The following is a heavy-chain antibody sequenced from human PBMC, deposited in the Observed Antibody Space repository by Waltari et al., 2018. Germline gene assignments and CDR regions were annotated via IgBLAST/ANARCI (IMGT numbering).Heavy chain of an antibody. J-gene: IGHJ4*02. CDR2: IYYSGST. D-gene: IGHD6-13*01. CDR1: GGSISSYY. Sequence: QVQLQQWGAGLLKPSETLSLTCTVSGGSISSYYWSWLRQPPGKGLEWIGYIYYSGSTNYNPSLKSRVTISVDTSKNQFSLKLSSVTAADTAVYYCARGGSSSWLGGHFDYWGQGTLVTVSS. CDR3: ARGGSSSWLGGHFDY. V-gene: IGHV4-59*01.